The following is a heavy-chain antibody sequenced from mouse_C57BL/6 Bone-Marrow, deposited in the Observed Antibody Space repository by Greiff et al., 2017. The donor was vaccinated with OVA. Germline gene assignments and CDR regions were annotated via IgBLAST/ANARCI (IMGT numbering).Heavy chain of an antibody. CDR2: IDPENGDT. CDR1: GFNIKDDY. Sequence: EVKLQESGAELVRPGASVKLSCTASGFNIKDDYMHWVKQRPEQGLEWIGWIDPENGDTEYASKFQGKATITADTSSNTAYLQLSSLTSEDTAGYYCTTPAWFADWGQGTLVTVAA. J-gene: IGHJ3*01. CDR3: TTPAWFAD. V-gene: IGHV14-4*01.